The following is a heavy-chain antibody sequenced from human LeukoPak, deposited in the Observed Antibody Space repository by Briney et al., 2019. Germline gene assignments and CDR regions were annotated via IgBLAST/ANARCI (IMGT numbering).Heavy chain of an antibody. CDR3: SWDHTGKEDI. CDR1: ASTFSNYW. Sequence: GGSLRLSCAASASTFSNYWMHWVRQAPGKGLVWVSRINPDGSRTNYADSVAGRFTISRDNAKNTLYLQMNSLRVEDTAVYYCSWDHTGKEDIWGQGTMVSVSS. V-gene: IGHV3-74*01. J-gene: IGHJ3*02. CDR2: INPDGSRT. D-gene: IGHD1-26*01.